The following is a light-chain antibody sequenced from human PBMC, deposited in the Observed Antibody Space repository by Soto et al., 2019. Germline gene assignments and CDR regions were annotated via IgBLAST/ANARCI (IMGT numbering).Light chain of an antibody. V-gene: IGKV3-11*01. Sequence: EVVLTQSPATLSLSPGERVALSCRASQSLSSYFAWYQQTPGRAPRVLIYDASSRATGVPVRFSSSGSGANFTLTISSLEPEDSAIYYCQQRSNWPWTFGQGTRVEI. CDR2: DAS. CDR3: QQRSNWPWT. J-gene: IGKJ1*01. CDR1: QSLSSY.